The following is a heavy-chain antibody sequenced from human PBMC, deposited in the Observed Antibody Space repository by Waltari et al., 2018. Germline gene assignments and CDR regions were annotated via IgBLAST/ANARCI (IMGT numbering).Heavy chain of an antibody. CDR1: GFTFSSYG. D-gene: IGHD2-2*01. J-gene: IGHJ6*03. Sequence: QVQLVASGGGVVQPGRSLRLSCAASGFTFSSYGMHWVRQAPGKGPEGVGVILYDGSNKYYADSVKGRFTISRDNSKNTLYLQMNSLRAEDTAVYYCAKDESDIVVVPAARYYYYMDVWGKGTTVTISS. CDR3: AKDESDIVVVPAARYYYYMDV. V-gene: IGHV3-30*18. CDR2: ILYDGSNK.